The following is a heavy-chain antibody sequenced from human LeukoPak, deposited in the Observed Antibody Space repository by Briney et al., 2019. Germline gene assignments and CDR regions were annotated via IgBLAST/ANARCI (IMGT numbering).Heavy chain of an antibody. CDR2: IYSGGGT. CDR1: GFTVSRND. V-gene: IGHV3-66*01. J-gene: IGHJ4*02. D-gene: IGHD3-3*01. CDR3: AKDVTIFGVKDY. Sequence: GGSLRLSCAASGFTVSRNDISWVRQAPGKGLEWVSVIYSGGGTYYADSVKDRFTISRDNSKNTLYLQMNTLRAEDTAVYYCAKDVTIFGVKDYWGQGTLVTVSS.